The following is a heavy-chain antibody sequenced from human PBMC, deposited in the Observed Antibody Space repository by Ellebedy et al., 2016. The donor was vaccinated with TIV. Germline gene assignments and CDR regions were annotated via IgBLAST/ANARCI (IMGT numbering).Heavy chain of an antibody. J-gene: IGHJ4*02. D-gene: IGHD3-10*01. CDR3: ARGPLRGDWDY. V-gene: IGHV4-59*01. CDR1: GGSISSYY. Sequence: SETLSLTXTVSGGSISSYYWSWIRQPPGKGLEWIGYIYYSGSTNYNPSLKSRVTISVDTSKNQFSLKLSSVTAADTAVYYCARGPLRGDWDYWGQGTLVTVSS. CDR2: IYYSGST.